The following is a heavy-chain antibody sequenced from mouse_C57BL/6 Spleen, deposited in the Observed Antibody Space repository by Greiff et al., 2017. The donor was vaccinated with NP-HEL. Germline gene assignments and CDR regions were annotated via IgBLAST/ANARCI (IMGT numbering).Heavy chain of an antibody. CDR3: ERVGNRGDGYDVDY. CDR1: GYAFSSSW. J-gene: IGHJ2*01. D-gene: IGHD2-14*01. V-gene: IGHV1-82*01. Sequence: QVQLKQSGPELVKPGASVKISCKASGYAFSSSWMNWVKQRPGKGLEWIGRIYPGDGDTNYNGKFKGKATLTADKSSSTAYMQLSSLTSEDSAVYFCERVGNRGDGYDVDYWGQGTTLTVAS. CDR2: IYPGDGDT.